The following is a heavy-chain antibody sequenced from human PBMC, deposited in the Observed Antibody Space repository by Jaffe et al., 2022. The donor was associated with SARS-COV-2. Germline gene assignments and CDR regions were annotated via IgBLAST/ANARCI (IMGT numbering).Heavy chain of an antibody. CDR3: ARRRRNFGPFDY. D-gene: IGHD1-1*01. J-gene: IGHJ4*02. CDR2: ISSNGGST. Sequence: EVQLVESGGGLVQPGGSLRLSCAASGFTFSSYAMHWVRQAPGKGLEYVSAISSNGGSTYYANSVKGRFTISRDNSKNTLYLQMGSLRAEDMAVYYCARRRRNFGPFDYWGQGTLVTVSS. V-gene: IGHV3-64*01. CDR1: GFTFSSYA.